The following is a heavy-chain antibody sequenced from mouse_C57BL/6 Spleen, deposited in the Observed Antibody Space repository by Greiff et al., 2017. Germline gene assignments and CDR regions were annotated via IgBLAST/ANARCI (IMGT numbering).Heavy chain of an antibody. CDR2: ISNLAYSI. V-gene: IGHV5-15*01. D-gene: IGHD2-4*01. CDR3: ERHGYYEYDEAMDY. CDR1: GFTFSDYG. J-gene: IGHJ4*01. Sequence: EVQLVESGGGLVQPGGSLKLSCAASGFTFSDYGMAWVRQAPRKGPELVAFISNLAYSIYYADTVTGRFTISRENAKNTLYLEMSSLRSEDTAMYYFERHGYYEYDEAMDYWGQGTSVTVSS.